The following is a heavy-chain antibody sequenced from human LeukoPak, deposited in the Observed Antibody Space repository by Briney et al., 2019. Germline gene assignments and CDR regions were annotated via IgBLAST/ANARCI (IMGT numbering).Heavy chain of an antibody. CDR2: ISGSGGST. Sequence: QAGGSLRLSCAASGFTFSSYAMSWVRQAPGKGLEWVSTISGSGGSTYYADSVKGRFTISRDNSKNTLYLQMNSLRAEDTAVYYCAKVYGYDFWSGYQKYYFDYWGQGTLVTVSS. J-gene: IGHJ4*02. CDR1: GFTFSSYA. CDR3: AKVYGYDFWSGYQKYYFDY. V-gene: IGHV3-23*01. D-gene: IGHD3-3*01.